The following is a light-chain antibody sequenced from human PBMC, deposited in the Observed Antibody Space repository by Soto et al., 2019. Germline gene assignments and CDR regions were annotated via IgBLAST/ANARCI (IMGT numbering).Light chain of an antibody. CDR2: AAS. CDR3: QQYNSYWT. V-gene: IGKV1-5*01. J-gene: IGKJ1*01. CDR1: RSISSW. Sequence: DIQMTQSPSTLSASVGDRVTITCRASRSISSWLAWYQQKPGKAPNLLIYAASSLETGVPSRFSGSGSGTEFTLTISSLQPDDFATYYCQQYNSYWTFGQGTTGDIK.